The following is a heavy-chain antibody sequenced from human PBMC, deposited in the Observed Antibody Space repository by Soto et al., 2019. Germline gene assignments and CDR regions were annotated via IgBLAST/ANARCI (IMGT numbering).Heavy chain of an antibody. CDR1: GGTFSSYT. CDR3: ARDRTLVLRYFDWFSSVARFDP. J-gene: IGHJ5*02. D-gene: IGHD3-9*01. V-gene: IGHV1-69*04. CDR2: IIPILGIA. Sequence: GASVKVSCKASGGTFSSYTISWVRQAPGQGLEWMGRIIPILGIANYAQKFQGRVTITADKSTSTAYMELSSLRSEDTAVYYCARDRTLVLRYFDWFSSVARFDPWGQGTLVTVSS.